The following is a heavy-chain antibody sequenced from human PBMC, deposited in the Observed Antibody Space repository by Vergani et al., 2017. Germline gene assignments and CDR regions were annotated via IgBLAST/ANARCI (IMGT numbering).Heavy chain of an antibody. CDR2: IRYDGSNK. D-gene: IGHD5-18*01. J-gene: IGHJ4*02. CDR1: GFTFSSYG. CDR3: AKAAMGLFDY. Sequence: QVQLVESGGGVVQPGGSLRLSCAASGFTFSSYGMHWVRQAPGKGLEWVAFIRYDGSNKYYADSVKGRFTNSRDNSKNTLYLQMNSLRAEDTAVYYCAKAAMGLFDYWGQGTLVTVSS. V-gene: IGHV3-30*02.